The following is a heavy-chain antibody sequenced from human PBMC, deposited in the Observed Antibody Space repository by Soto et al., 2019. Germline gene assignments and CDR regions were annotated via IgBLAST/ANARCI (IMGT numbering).Heavy chain of an antibody. CDR1: GFRFTSYW. Sequence: EVQLVESGGGLVQPGGSLRLSCVASGFRFTSYWMSWVRQAPGKGLERVANIKPDGSEKAYVDSVKGRFIISRDNAKNSLFLQMNSLRAEDTAVYYCARDPGYSAFAIWGQGTMVTVSS. V-gene: IGHV3-7*01. D-gene: IGHD5-18*01. CDR3: ARDPGYSAFAI. J-gene: IGHJ3*02. CDR2: IKPDGSEK.